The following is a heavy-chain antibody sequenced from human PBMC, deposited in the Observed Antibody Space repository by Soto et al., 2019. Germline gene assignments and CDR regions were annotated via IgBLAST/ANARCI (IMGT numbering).Heavy chain of an antibody. V-gene: IGHV3-21*05. CDR2: ITSTTNYI. CDR1: VIPFRGDQ. Sequence: GGSLNLSRSGSVIPFRGDQMNWVRHGPGKGPEWVSYITSTTNYIYYGDSMKGRFTISRDNAKNSLYLEMNSLRAEDTAVYYCARESEDLTSNFDYWGQGTLVTVSS. J-gene: IGHJ4*02. CDR3: ARESEDLTSNFDY.